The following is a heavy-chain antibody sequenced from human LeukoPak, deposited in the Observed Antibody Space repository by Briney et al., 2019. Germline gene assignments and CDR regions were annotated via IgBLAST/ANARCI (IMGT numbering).Heavy chain of an antibody. CDR2: IYYSGST. V-gene: IGHV4-59*01. J-gene: IGHJ4*02. Sequence: SETLSLTCTVSGGSISSYYWSWIRQPPGKGLEWIGYIYYSGSTNYNPSLKGRVTISVDTSKNRFSLKLSSVTAADTAVYYCARDPSRGFGEGGFDYWGQGTLVTVSS. CDR1: GGSISSYY. CDR3: ARDPSRGFGEGGFDY. D-gene: IGHD3-10*01.